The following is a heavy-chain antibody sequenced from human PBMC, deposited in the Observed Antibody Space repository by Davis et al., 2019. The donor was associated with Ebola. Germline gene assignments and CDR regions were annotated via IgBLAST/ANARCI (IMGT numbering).Heavy chain of an antibody. CDR2: INPNDGRT. CDR1: GYSFTGYY. V-gene: IGHV1-46*01. J-gene: IGHJ5*02. D-gene: IGHD3-10*01. Sequence: ASVKVSCKASGYSFTGYYMHWVRQAPGQGLEWMGMINPNDGRTSYAQNFQDRVTMTTDTSTTTAYMELRSLTSDDTAVYYCARVSSWVGGGDSSVPWGQGTLVTVSS. CDR3: ARVSSWVGGGDSSVP.